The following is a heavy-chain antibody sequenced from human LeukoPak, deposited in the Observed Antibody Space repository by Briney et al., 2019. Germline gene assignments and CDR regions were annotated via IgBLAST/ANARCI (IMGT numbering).Heavy chain of an antibody. CDR1: GYTFTGYY. J-gene: IGHJ4*02. Sequence: ASVKVSCKASGYTFTGYYMHWVRQAPGQGLEWMGRINPNSGGTNYAQKFQGRVTMTRDTSISTAYMEPSRLRSDDTAVYYCARERYSSNLRYFDYWGQGTLVTVSS. D-gene: IGHD6-19*01. V-gene: IGHV1-2*06. CDR2: INPNSGGT. CDR3: ARERYSSNLRYFDY.